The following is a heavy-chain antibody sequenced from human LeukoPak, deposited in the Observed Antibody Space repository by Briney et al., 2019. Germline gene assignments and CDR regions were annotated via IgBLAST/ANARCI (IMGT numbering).Heavy chain of an antibody. Sequence: GGSLRLSCAASGFTFSSFEMNWVRQAPGKWLEWVSYISSSGSTIYHADVKGRFTISRDNAKNSLYLQMNSLRAEDTAVYYCARDNYGSGTGMDVWGQGTTVTVSS. J-gene: IGHJ6*02. CDR2: ISSSGSTI. V-gene: IGHV3-48*03. CDR3: ARDNYGSGTGMDV. CDR1: GFTFSSFE. D-gene: IGHD3-10*01.